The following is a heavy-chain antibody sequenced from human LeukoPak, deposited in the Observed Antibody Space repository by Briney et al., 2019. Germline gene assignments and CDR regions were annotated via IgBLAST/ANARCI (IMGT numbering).Heavy chain of an antibody. D-gene: IGHD3-10*01. J-gene: IGHJ4*02. CDR2: INPNSGGT. V-gene: IGHV1-2*06. CDR3: ATGGVRDYYGSGSYYNGGY. CDR1: GYTFTGYY. Sequence: GASVNVSCKASGYTFTGYYMHWVRQAPGQGLEWMGRINPNSGGTNYAQKFQGRVTMTRDTSISTAYMELSRLRSDDTAVYYCATGGVRDYYGSGSYYNGGYWGQGTLVTVSS.